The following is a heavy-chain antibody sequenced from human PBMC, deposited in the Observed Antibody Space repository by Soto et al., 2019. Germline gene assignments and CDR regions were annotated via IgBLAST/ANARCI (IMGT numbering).Heavy chain of an antibody. V-gene: IGHV1-58*02. Sequence: GASVKVSCKASGYTFTSYDINWVRQATGQGFEYLGWIVVGSGNTNYAQKFQERVTITRDMSTSTAYMELSSLRSEDTAVYYCAAREGYYYGMDVWGQGTTVTVSS. CDR2: IVVGSGNT. CDR3: AAREGYYYGMDV. CDR1: GYTFTSYD. J-gene: IGHJ6*02.